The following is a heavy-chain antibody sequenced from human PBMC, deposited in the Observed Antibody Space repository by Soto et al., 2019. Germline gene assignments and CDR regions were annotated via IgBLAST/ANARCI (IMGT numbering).Heavy chain of an antibody. J-gene: IGHJ4*02. CDR3: ARDDIVVVPAAHDY. CDR1: GFTFSSYS. Sequence: GGSLRLSCAASGFTFSSYSMNWVRQAPGKGLEWVSSISSSSSYIYYADSVKGRFTISRDNAKNSLYLQMSSLRAEDTAVYYCARDDIVVVPAAHDYWGQGTLLTVSS. CDR2: ISSSSSYI. D-gene: IGHD2-2*01. V-gene: IGHV3-21*01.